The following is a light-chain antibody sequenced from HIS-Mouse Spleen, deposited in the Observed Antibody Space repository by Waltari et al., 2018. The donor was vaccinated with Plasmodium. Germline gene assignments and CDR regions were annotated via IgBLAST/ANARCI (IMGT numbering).Light chain of an antibody. V-gene: IGKV3-15*01. CDR2: GAS. J-gene: IGKJ2*01. CDR3: QQSYSTLMYT. Sequence: EIVMTKSPATLSVSPGERATLSCRASQSVSSNLAWYQQKPGQAPRLLIYGASSRATGIPARFSGSGSGTDFTLTISSLQPEDFATYYCQQSYSTLMYTFSQGTKLAIK. CDR1: QSVSSN.